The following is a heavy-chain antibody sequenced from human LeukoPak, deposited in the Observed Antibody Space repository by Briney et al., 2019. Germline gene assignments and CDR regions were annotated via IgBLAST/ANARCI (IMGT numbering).Heavy chain of an antibody. D-gene: IGHD1-1*01. CDR2: ISGSGGIT. V-gene: IGHV3-23*01. CDR3: AKNGTTMGGTPYYYYSMDV. CDR1: GFTVSGNY. Sequence: PGGSLRLSCEVSGFTVSGNYMSWVRQAPGKGLEWVSAISGSGGITYYADSVKGRFTISRDNSKDTLYLQMNSLRAEDTAVYYCAKNGTTMGGTPYYYYSMDVWGKGTTVTVSS. J-gene: IGHJ6*03.